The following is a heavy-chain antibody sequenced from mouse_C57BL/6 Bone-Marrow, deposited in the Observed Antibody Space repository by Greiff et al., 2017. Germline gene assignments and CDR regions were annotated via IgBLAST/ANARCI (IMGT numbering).Heavy chain of an antibody. Sequence: QVQLQQSGPGLVQPSQSLSITCTVSGFSFTSYGVHWVRQSPGKGLEWLGVIWSGGSTDYNAAFISRLSISKDNSKSQVFFKMNSLQAADTAIYYCASITTVVAPYWDFDVWGTGTTVTVSS. CDR1: GFSFTSYG. CDR3: ASITTVVAPYWDFDV. D-gene: IGHD1-1*01. J-gene: IGHJ1*03. V-gene: IGHV2-2*01. CDR2: IWSGGST.